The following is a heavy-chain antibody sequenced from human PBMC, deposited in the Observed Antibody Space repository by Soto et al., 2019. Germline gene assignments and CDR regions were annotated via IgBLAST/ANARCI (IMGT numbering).Heavy chain of an antibody. V-gene: IGHV3-30-3*01. CDR1: GFTFSSYA. CDR3: ASEYYDILAGYYTFDY. CDR2: ISCDGSNT. D-gene: IGHD3-9*01. Sequence: QVQLVESGGGVVQPGRSLRLSCAASGFTFSSYAMHWVRQAPGTGLGWVAVISCDGSNTYYADSVKGRFTISRDKSKNTLYLQMNSLRAEDTAVYYCASEYYDILAGYYTFDYWGQGNLVTVSS. J-gene: IGHJ4*02.